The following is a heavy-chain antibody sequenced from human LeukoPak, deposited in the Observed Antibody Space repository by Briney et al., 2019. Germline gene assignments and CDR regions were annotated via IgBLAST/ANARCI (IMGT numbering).Heavy chain of an antibody. D-gene: IGHD3-10*01. J-gene: IGHJ3*02. Sequence: GGSLRLSCAASGFTFSSYSMNWVRQAPGKGLEWVSYISSSSTIYYADSVKGRFTISRDNAKNSLYLQMNSLRAEDTAVYYCARDGAGVRGVSAFDIWGQGTMVTASS. V-gene: IGHV3-48*01. CDR3: ARDGAGVRGVSAFDI. CDR2: ISSSSTI. CDR1: GFTFSSYS.